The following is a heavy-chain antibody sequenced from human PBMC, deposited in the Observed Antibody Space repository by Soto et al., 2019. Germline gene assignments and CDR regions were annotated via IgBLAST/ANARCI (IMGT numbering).Heavy chain of an antibody. J-gene: IGHJ6*02. CDR2: ISSSSSTI. Sequence: EVQLVESGGGLVQPGGSLRLSCAASGFTFSSYSMNWVRQAPGKGLEWVSYISSSSSTIYYADSVKGRFTISRDHAKNSLYLQMNSLRDEDTAVYYCARDSSDTAMALDYYYYYYGMDVWGQGTTVTVSS. CDR3: ARDSSDTAMALDYYYYYYGMDV. V-gene: IGHV3-48*02. D-gene: IGHD5-18*01. CDR1: GFTFSSYS.